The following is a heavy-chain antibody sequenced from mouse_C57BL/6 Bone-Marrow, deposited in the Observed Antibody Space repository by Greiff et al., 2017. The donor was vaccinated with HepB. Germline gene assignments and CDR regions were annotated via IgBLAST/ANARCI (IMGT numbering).Heavy chain of an antibody. J-gene: IGHJ2*01. CDR3: ARWGYYGSSYPFDY. Sequence: VKLQQSGAELVRPGTSVKMSCKASGYTFTNYWIGWAKQRPGHGLEWIGDIYPGGGYTNYNEKFKGKATLTADKSSSTAYMQFSSLTSEDSAIYYCARWGYYGSSYPFDYWGQGTTLTVSS. V-gene: IGHV1-63*01. CDR1: GYTFTNYW. CDR2: IYPGGGYT. D-gene: IGHD1-1*01.